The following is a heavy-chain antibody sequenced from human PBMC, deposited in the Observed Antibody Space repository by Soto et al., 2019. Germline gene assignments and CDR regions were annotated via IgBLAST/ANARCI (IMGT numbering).Heavy chain of an antibody. V-gene: IGHV5-51*01. CDR2: IYPSDSDT. CDR3: ARRSRSGYDWVGYNWFDP. J-gene: IGHJ5*02. Sequence: GESLNLSCKGSGYNFPSHWIAWVRQMPGKGLEWMGTIYPSDSDTTYSPSFHGLVSISADKSISTAYLQWSSLKTSDSAIYYCARRSRSGYDWVGYNWFDPWGQGTLVTVSS. CDR1: GYNFPSHW. D-gene: IGHD5-12*01.